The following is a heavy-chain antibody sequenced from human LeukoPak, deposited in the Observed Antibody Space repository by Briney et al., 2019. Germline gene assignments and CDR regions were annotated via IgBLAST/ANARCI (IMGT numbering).Heavy chain of an antibody. CDR1: GGSISSYY. CDR2: IYTSGST. D-gene: IGHD3-9*01. Sequence: SETLSLTCTVSGGSISSYYWSWIRQPAGKGLEWIGRIYTSGSTNYNPSLKSRVTISVDTSKNQFSLKLSSVTAADTAVYYCWFRAPTHLDYWGQGTLVTVSS. V-gene: IGHV4-4*07. CDR3: WFRAPTHLDY. J-gene: IGHJ4*02.